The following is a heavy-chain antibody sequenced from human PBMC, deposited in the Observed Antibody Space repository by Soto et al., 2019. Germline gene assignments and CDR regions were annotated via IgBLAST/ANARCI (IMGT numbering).Heavy chain of an antibody. CDR3: ARDPKYSSSWYPPVGP. CDR2: ISSSGSTI. V-gene: IGHV3-11*01. D-gene: IGHD6-13*01. J-gene: IGHJ5*02. Sequence: GGSLRLSCAASGFTLSDYYMSWIRQAPGKGLEWVSYISSSGSTIYYADSVKGRFTISRDNAKNPLYLQMNSLRAEDTAVYYCARDPKYSSSWYPPVGPWGQGTLVTVSS. CDR1: GFTLSDYY.